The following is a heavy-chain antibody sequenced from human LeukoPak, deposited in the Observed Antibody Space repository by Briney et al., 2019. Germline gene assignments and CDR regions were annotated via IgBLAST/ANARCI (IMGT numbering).Heavy chain of an antibody. Sequence: SQTLSLTRTVSGASITSGFYYWSWLRQSPGKGLEWIGYIYYSGTTYYSPSLKSRLTISLDTSKNHLSLKLTSVTAADTAIYYCARDNDDGDYVGWFDPWGQGTLVTVSS. CDR2: IYYSGTT. CDR1: GASITSGFYY. J-gene: IGHJ5*02. V-gene: IGHV4-30-4*01. D-gene: IGHD4-17*01. CDR3: ARDNDDGDYVGWFDP.